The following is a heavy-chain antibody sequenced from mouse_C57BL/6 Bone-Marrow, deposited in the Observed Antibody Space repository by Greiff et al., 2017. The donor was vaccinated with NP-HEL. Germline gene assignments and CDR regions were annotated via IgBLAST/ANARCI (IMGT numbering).Heavy chain of an antibody. D-gene: IGHD2-5*01. CDR3: ARVYSNYGCFSYWYFDV. V-gene: IGHV1-26*01. J-gene: IGHJ1*03. Sequence: VQLKESGPELVKPGASVKISCKASGYTFTDYYMNWVKQSHGKSLEWIGDINPNNGGTSYNQKFKGKATLTVDKSSSTAYMELRSLTSEDSAVYYCARVYSNYGCFSYWYFDVWGTGTTVTVSS. CDR2: INPNNGGT. CDR1: GYTFTDYY.